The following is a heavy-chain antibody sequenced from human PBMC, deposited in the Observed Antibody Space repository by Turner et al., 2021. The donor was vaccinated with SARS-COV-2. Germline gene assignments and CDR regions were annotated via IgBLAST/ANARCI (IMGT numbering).Heavy chain of an antibody. CDR2: IDPSDSYT. CDR3: ARLQYRPRTTRGEWFDP. J-gene: IGHJ5*02. D-gene: IGHD1-1*01. CDR1: GYRFSSSW. V-gene: IGHV5-10-1*01. Sequence: EVQLVQSGAAVKKPGESLRISCKGSGYRFSSSWPTWVRQTPGKGLEWVGRIDPSDSYTHYSPSFQGHVTISVDTSINTAFLQWRSLKASDTAIYDCARLQYRPRTTRGEWFDPWGQGTLVTVSS.